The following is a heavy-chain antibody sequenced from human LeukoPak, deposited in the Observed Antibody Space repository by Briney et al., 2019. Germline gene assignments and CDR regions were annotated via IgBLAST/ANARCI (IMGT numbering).Heavy chain of an antibody. CDR3: ARDVLEGGCTSTSCYPGSDY. D-gene: IGHD2-2*01. J-gene: IGHJ4*02. V-gene: IGHV1-18*01. Sequence: ASVKVSCKASGYIFNNYGIRWVRQAPGQGLEWMGWISDNNGNTNYAQKLQDRVTMTTDTSTSTAYMELRSLRCDDTAMYYCARDVLEGGCTSTSCYPGSDYWGQGTLVTVSS. CDR2: ISDNNGNT. CDR1: GYIFNNYG.